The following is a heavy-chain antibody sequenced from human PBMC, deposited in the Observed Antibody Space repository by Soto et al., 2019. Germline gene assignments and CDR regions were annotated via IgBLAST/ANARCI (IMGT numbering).Heavy chain of an antibody. V-gene: IGHV1-69*06. J-gene: IGHJ4*02. D-gene: IGHD3-3*01. Sequence: QVQLVQSGAEVKKPGSSVKVSCKASGGTFSSYAISWVRQAPGQGLEWMGGIIPIFGTANYAQKFQGRVTITADKSTSTAYMELSSLRSEDTAVYYCARGLLQGSTLWSGYPRYYFDYWGQGTLVTVSS. CDR3: ARGLLQGSTLWSGYPRYYFDY. CDR2: IIPIFGTA. CDR1: GGTFSSYA.